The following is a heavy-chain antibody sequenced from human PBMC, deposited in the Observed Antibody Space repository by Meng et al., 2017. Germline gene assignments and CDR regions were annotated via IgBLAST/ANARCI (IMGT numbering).Heavy chain of an antibody. V-gene: IGHV4-59*01. D-gene: IGHD4-23*01. CDR1: GGSISSYY. J-gene: IGHJ3*02. CDR3: ARHRGGLERSGNSGDDAFDI. Sequence: GSLRLSCTVSGGSISSYYWSWIRQPPGKGLEWIGYIYYSGSTNYNPSLKSRVTISVDTSKNQFSLKLSSVTAADTAVYYCARHRGGLERSGNSGDDAFDIWGQGKRVTGSS. CDR2: IYYSGST.